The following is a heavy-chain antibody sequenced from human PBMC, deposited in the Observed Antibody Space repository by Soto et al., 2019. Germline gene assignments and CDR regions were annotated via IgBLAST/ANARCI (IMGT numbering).Heavy chain of an antibody. Sequence: GGSLRLSCAASGFTVSSNYMSWVRQAPGKGLEWVSVIYSGGSTYYADSVKGRFTISRDNSKNTLYLQMNSLRAEDTAVYYCARDLSLEVDYYYYYYMDVWGKGTTVTVSS. CDR2: IYSGGST. CDR1: GFTVSSNY. CDR3: ARDLSLEVDYYYYYYMDV. V-gene: IGHV3-66*01. D-gene: IGHD1-1*01. J-gene: IGHJ6*03.